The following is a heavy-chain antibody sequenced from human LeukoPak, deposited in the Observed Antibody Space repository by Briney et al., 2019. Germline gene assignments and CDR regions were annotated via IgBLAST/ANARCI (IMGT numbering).Heavy chain of an antibody. J-gene: IGHJ5*02. CDR1: GYAIISGGFS. CDR2: IYDRGPA. V-gene: IGHV4-30-2*01. CDR3: ARSRQASGLFSS. Sequence: SQTLSLTCTVSGYAIISGGFSWNWIRQPPGKGLEWIGCIYDRGPAHYNLSLKSRFTISVDGPKNQFFLNVTSLTAADTAVYYCARSRQASGLFSSWGQGTLVVVSS. D-gene: IGHD3-10*01.